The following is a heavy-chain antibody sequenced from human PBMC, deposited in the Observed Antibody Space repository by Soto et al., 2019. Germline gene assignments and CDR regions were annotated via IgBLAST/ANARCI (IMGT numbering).Heavy chain of an antibody. J-gene: IGHJ6*02. D-gene: IGHD1-7*01. CDR3: AETGTTWPYYYGMDV. CDR2: IIPIFGTA. Sequence: GASVKVSCKASGGTFSSYAISWVRQAPGQGLEWMGGIIPIFGTANYAQKFQGRVTITADESTSTAYMELSSLRSEDTAVYYCAETGTTWPYYYGMDVWGQGTTVTVSS. CDR1: GGTFSSYA. V-gene: IGHV1-69*13.